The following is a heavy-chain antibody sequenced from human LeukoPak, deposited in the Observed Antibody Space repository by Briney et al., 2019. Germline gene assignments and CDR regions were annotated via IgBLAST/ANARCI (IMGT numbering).Heavy chain of an antibody. J-gene: IGHJ4*02. D-gene: IGHD2-2*01. CDR3: ARGRIRTSCYGRGGGVDY. CDR2: INHSGST. Sequence: PSETLSLTCAVYGGSFSGYYWSWIRQPLGKGLEWIGEINHSGSTNYNPSLKSRVTISVDTSKNQFSLKLSSVTAADTAVYYCARGRIRTSCYGRGGGVDYWGQGTLVIVSS. CDR1: GGSFSGYY. V-gene: IGHV4-34*01.